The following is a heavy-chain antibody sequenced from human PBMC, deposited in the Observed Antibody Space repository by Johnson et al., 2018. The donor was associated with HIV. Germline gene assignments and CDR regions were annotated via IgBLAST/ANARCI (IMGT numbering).Heavy chain of an antibody. CDR1: GFTFSNYA. V-gene: IGHV3-30-3*01. CDR2: ISYDGSNK. Sequence: QVQLVESGGGVVQPGRSLRLSCPASGFTFSNYAMHWVRQAPGKGLEWVAVISYDGSNKYYADSVKGRFTISRDNSKNTLYLQMNSLRAADTAVYYCAKVGATVVTPRGEAFDIWGKGAMVTVSS. D-gene: IGHD4-23*01. J-gene: IGHJ3*02. CDR3: AKVGATVVTPRGEAFDI.